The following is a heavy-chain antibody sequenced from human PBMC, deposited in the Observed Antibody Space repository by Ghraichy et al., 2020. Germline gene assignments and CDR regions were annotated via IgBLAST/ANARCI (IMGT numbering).Heavy chain of an antibody. D-gene: IGHD2-8*01. CDR3: ARNNGVSRYFDY. CDR2: MNPNSGNT. V-gene: IGHV1-8*01. Sequence: ASVKVSCKASGYTFTSYDINWVRQATGQGLEWMGWMNPNSGNTGYAQNFQGRVTMTRNTSISTAYMELSSLRSEDTAVYYCARNNGVSRYFDYWGQGTLATVSS. J-gene: IGHJ4*02. CDR1: GYTFTSYD.